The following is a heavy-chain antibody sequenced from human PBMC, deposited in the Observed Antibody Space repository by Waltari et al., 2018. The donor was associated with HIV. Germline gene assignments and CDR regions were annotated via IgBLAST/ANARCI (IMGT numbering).Heavy chain of an antibody. CDR2: INHSGST. CDR1: GGSFSGYY. V-gene: IGHV4-34*01. CDR3: ARGSQPSRPNPSYYYGMDV. Sequence: QVQLQQWGAGLLKPSETLSLTCAVYGGSFSGYYWSWIRQPPGKGLEWIGEINHSGSTNYNPSLKSRVTISVDTSKNQFSLKLSSVTAADTAVYYCARGSQPSRPNPSYYYGMDVWGQGTTVTVSS. D-gene: IGHD1-1*01. J-gene: IGHJ6*02.